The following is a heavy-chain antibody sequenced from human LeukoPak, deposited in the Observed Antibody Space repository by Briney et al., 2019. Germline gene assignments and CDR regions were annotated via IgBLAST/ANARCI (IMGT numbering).Heavy chain of an antibody. J-gene: IGHJ4*02. CDR2: LYYSRSP. D-gene: IGHD2-21*02. V-gene: IGHV4-39*01. CDR1: GGSISSVDTYY. CDR3: VRSLDHRLSAKAY. Sequence: SETLSLTCTVSGGSISSVDTYYWGWIRQPPGKGLEWIGSLYYSRSPYYNPSLKSRVAISVDTSKNQFSLNLTSLTAADTAVYYCVRSLDHRLSAKAYWGQGTLVTVSS.